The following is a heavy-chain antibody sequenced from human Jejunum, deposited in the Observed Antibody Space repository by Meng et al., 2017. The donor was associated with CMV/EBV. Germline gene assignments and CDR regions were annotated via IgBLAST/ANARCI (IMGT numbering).Heavy chain of an antibody. V-gene: IGHV3-21*01. J-gene: IGHJ4*02. CDR1: FMFNENT. Sequence: FMFNENTMNWVRQAPGKGLEWISSISSNSNSKYIYYEDSVKGRFTVSRDKTKNSLYLQMDDLRVEDTAMYYCARDYGAGTTGDFDYWGQGTLVTVSS. D-gene: IGHD3-10*01. CDR3: ARDYGAGTTGDFDY. CDR2: ISSNSNSKYI.